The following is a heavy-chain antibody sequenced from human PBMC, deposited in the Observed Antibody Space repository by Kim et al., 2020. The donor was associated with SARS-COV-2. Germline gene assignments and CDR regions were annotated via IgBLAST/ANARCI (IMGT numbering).Heavy chain of an antibody. CDR1: GFAFSSFN. D-gene: IGHD3-22*01. Sequence: GGSLRLSCAASGFAFSSFNMNWVRQAPGKGLEWVSSISTSSYRFYADSVKGRFTISRDNAQNLLYLQMNSLRAEDTAIYYCSSEDCSDSTCDYWGQGALVTVSA. CDR2: ISTSSYR. CDR3: SSEDCSDSTCDY. J-gene: IGHJ4*02. V-gene: IGHV3-21*01.